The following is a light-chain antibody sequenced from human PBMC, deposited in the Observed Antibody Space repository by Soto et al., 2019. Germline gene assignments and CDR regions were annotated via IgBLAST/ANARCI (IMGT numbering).Light chain of an antibody. V-gene: IGLV1-40*01. CDR1: NSNIGAGYD. CDR2: GNS. Sequence: QSVLTQPPSVSGAPGQRVTISCTGSNSNIGAGYDVHWYQQLPGTAPKLLIYGNSNRPSGVPDRFSGSKSGTSASLAITGLQAEDEADYYGQSYDSSLSGGVFGGGTKVTVL. CDR3: QSYDSSLSGGV. J-gene: IGLJ3*02.